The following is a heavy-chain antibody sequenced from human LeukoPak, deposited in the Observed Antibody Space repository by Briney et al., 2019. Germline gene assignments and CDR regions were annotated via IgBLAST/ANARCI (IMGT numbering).Heavy chain of an antibody. CDR2: INPNSGGT. CDR3: ARVSIAAQYYFDY. CDR1: GYTFTGYY. D-gene: IGHD6-13*01. J-gene: IGHJ4*02. Sequence: GASVKVSCKASGYTFTGYYMHWVRQAPGQGLEWMGWINPNSGGTNYAQKFQGRVTMTRDTSISTAYMELSRLRFDDTAVYYCARVSIAAQYYFDYWGQGTLVTVSS. V-gene: IGHV1-2*02.